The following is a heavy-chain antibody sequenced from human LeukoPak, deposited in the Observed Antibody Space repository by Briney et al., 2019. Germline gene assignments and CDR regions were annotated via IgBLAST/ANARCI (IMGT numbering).Heavy chain of an antibody. J-gene: IGHJ6*02. D-gene: IGHD4-23*01. Sequence: SETLSLTCTVSGGSISSSSSTYYWGWLRQPPGKRLEWIGNIFYSGTTYYNPSLKSRVTISVDTSKNHFSLKLSSVTAADTAVYYCARDYQQAVVPGEQDYYYGMDVWGQGTTVTVSS. V-gene: IGHV4-39*07. CDR2: IFYSGTT. CDR3: ARDYQQAVVPGEQDYYYGMDV. CDR1: GGSISSSSSTYY.